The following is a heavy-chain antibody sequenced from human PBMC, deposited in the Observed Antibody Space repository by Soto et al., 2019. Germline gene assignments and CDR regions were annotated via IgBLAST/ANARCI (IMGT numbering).Heavy chain of an antibody. V-gene: IGHV3-33*01. D-gene: IGHD3-9*01. CDR3: ATDPTYYDILPGYYDYYYYGMDV. J-gene: IGHJ6*04. CDR1: GFTFSSYG. Sequence: QVQLVESGGGVVQPGRSLRLSCAASGFTFSSYGMHWVHQAPGTGLEWVAVIWYDGSNKYYADSVKGRFTISRDNSKNPLNLQMNSVRAEDTAVYYCATDPTYYDILPGYYDYYYYGMDVWGKGTTVTVSS. CDR2: IWYDGSNK.